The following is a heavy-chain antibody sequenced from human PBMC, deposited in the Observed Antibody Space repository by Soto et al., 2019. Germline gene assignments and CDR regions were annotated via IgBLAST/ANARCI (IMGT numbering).Heavy chain of an antibody. Sequence: ASVKVSCKASGSAFTSCGLSWVRQAPGQGLEKMGWISAYNGNTNYAQKLQGRVTMTTDTSTSTAYMELRSLRSDDTAVYYCARDLVVAARPGYYYYGMDVWGQGTTVTVSS. CDR1: GSAFTSCG. J-gene: IGHJ6*02. D-gene: IGHD6-6*01. CDR2: ISAYNGNT. CDR3: ARDLVVAARPGYYYYGMDV. V-gene: IGHV1-18*04.